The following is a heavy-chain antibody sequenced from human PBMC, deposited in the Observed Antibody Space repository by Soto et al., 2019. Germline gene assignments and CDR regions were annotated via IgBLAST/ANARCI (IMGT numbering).Heavy chain of an antibody. J-gene: IGHJ5*01. CDR2: VYYSGGA. D-gene: IGHD2-21*01. CDR3: GRVVEGATRHTDLDS. V-gene: IGHV4-39*01. CDR1: GVSIHNSHSF. Sequence: SETLSLTCTASGVSIHNSHSFWGWIRQPPGKGLEFIGTVYYSGGAHYNSSLKSRVTISVDTANNQVSLRMRSLTAADTAVYYCGRVVEGATRHTDLDSWGQGTLVTVSS.